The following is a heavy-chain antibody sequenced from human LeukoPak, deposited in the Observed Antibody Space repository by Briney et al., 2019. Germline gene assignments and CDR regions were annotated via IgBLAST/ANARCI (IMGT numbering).Heavy chain of an antibody. CDR3: ARGAPLRYFDWLVGDAFDI. V-gene: IGHV1-46*01. Sequence: ASVKVSCKASGYTFTSYYMHWVRQAPGQGLEWMGIINPSGGSTSYAQKFQGRVTMTRDMSTSTVYMELSSLRSEDTAVYYCARGAPLRYFDWLVGDAFDIWGQGTMVTVSS. CDR1: GYTFTSYY. J-gene: IGHJ3*02. D-gene: IGHD3-9*01. CDR2: INPSGGST.